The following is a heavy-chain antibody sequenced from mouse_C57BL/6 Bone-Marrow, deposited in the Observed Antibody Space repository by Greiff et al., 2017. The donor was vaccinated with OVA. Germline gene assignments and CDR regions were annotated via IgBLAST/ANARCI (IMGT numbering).Heavy chain of an antibody. CDR1: GYTFTSYW. CDR2: IYPGNSDT. D-gene: IGHD4-1*01. J-gene: IGHJ4*01. CDR3: TKGSNWDPNYAMDY. V-gene: IGHV1-5*01. Sequence: EVQLQQSGTVLARPGASVKMSCKTSGYTFTSYWMHWVKQRPGQGLEWIGAIYPGNSDTSYNQKFKGKAKLTAVTSASTAYMELSSLTNEDSAVYYCTKGSNWDPNYAMDYWGQGTSVTVSS.